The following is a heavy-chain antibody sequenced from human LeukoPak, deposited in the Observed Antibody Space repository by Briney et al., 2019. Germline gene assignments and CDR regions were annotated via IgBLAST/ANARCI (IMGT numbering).Heavy chain of an antibody. CDR1: GGSISSSSYF. V-gene: IGHV4-39*01. Sequence: SETLSLTCSVSGGSISSSSYFWGWIRQPPGKGLEWIASVHYSGSTYYNPSLKSRLTISVDTSKNQFSLKVSSVTAADTAVYFCARQLYVSGSYYAPMDVWGKGTTVTISS. CDR2: VHYSGST. D-gene: IGHD3-10*01. CDR3: ARQLYVSGSYYAPMDV. J-gene: IGHJ6*03.